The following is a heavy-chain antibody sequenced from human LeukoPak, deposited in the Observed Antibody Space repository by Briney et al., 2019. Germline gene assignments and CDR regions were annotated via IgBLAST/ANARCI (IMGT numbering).Heavy chain of an antibody. J-gene: IGHJ4*02. CDR2: VNTGGGA. CDR1: GFSFNNYA. V-gene: IGHV3-23*01. CDR3: ARDLHEYYFDY. Sequence: TGESLKISCAASGFSFNNYAMSWVRQAPGKGLQWVATVNTGGGAYYAGSVKGRFTISRDNSRNTLYLQTNSLRAEDTALYYCARDLHEYYFDYWGQGTLVTVSS.